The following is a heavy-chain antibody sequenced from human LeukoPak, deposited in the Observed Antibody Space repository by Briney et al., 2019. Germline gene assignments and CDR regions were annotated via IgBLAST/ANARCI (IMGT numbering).Heavy chain of an antibody. CDR2: INAGNGNT. J-gene: IGHJ4*02. CDR1: GYTFTGYA. Sequence: ASVKVSCKASGYTFTGYAMHWVRQAPGQRLEWMGWINAGNGNTKYSQKFQARVTITRDTSASTAYMELSSLRSEDTAVYYCARDPIGSRWPYYLDYWGQGTLVTVSS. D-gene: IGHD6-13*01. CDR3: ARDPIGSRWPYYLDY. V-gene: IGHV1-3*01.